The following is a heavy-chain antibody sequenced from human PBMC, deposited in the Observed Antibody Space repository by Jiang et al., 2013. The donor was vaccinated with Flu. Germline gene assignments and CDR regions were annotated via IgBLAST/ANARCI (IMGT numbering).Heavy chain of an antibody. CDR2: MNPNSGNT. V-gene: IGHV1-8*01. CDR3: ARSYSNYASYYYYGMDV. J-gene: IGHJ6*02. D-gene: IGHD4-11*01. Sequence: NWVRQAAGQGLEWMGWMNPNSGNTGYAQKFQGRVTMTRNTSISTAYMELSSLRSEDTAVYYCARSYSNYASYYYYGMDVWGQGTTVTVSS.